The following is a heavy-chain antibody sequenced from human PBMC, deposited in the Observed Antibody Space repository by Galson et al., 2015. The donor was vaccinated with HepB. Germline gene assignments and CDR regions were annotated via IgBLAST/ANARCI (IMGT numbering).Heavy chain of an antibody. CDR3: ARVRSYGMDV. D-gene: IGHD3-3*01. J-gene: IGHJ6*02. Sequence: SLRLSCAASGFTFSNVWMSWVRQAPGKGLEWVANINHHGSEEYYVDSVKGRFSISRDNAKNSVYVQMNSLRVEDTVVYYCARVRSYGMDVWGQGTTVTVSS. CDR2: INHHGSEE. V-gene: IGHV3-7*01. CDR1: GFTFSNVW.